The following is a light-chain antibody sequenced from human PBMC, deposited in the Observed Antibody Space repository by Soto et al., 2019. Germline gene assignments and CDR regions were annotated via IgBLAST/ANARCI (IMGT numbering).Light chain of an antibody. CDR1: TSNIGNNA. J-gene: IGLJ7*01. CDR2: HDD. V-gene: IGLV1-36*01. Sequence: QSVLTQPPSVSEAPRQRVTISCSGSTSNIGNNAVSWYQQVPGKAPKLLINHDDLLPSGVSDRFSGSKSGTSASLAISGLQSEDEAEYYCATWDDSLNAAVFGGGTQLTVL. CDR3: ATWDDSLNAAV.